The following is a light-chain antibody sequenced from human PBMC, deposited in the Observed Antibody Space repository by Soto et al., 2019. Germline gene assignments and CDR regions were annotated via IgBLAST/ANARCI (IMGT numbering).Light chain of an antibody. CDR2: AAS. Sequence: DIQMTQSPSSLSASVGDRVTITCRASQGINNLLGWYQQGPGKAPTRLIYAASTLEGGVPSRFSGSGSGTEFTLTISSLQPEDFATYYCLQHDTYPFTFGPGTKVDVK. CDR1: QGINNL. V-gene: IGKV1-17*01. J-gene: IGKJ3*01. CDR3: LQHDTYPFT.